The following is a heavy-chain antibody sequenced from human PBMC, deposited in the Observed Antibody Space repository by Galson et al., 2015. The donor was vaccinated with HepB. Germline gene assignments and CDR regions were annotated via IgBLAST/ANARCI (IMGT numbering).Heavy chain of an antibody. J-gene: IGHJ4*02. V-gene: IGHV3-30*03. CDR2: MTYDGSDR. Sequence: LRLSCAGSGFIFSNYGMHWVRQSPGKGLEWVAGMTYDGSDRYYTDSVRGRFTVSRDNSKNTLYLEMKSLKAEDTAVYYCTTGKPPITLGTTTGDFDSWGRGTLVTVSS. CDR3: TTGKPPITLGTTTGDFDS. CDR1: GFIFSNYG. D-gene: IGHD1-14*01.